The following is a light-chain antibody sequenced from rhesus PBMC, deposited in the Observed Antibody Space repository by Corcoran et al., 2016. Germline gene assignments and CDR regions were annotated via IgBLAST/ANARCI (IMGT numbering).Light chain of an antibody. V-gene: IGKV1-25*01. J-gene: IGKJ2*01. CDR1: QGINND. CDR3: QHYYSTPYS. CDR2: EAS. Sequence: DIQMTQSPSSLSASVGDRVTITCRASQGINNDLAWYQQKPGETPKLLMYEASSLQSGIPSRFSGSGSGTDVTLTISSLQSEDVATYYCQHYYSTPYSFGQGTKVEIK.